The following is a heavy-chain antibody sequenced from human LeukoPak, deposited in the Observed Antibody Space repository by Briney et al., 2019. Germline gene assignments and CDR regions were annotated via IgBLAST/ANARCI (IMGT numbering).Heavy chain of an antibody. CDR2: IYYSGST. J-gene: IGHJ4*02. V-gene: IGHV4-39*01. CDR1: GGSISSSSYY. D-gene: IGHD6-13*01. CDR3: ARLSSSWLDY. Sequence: PSETLSLTCTVSGGSISSSSYYWGWIRQPPGKGLEWIGSIYYSGSTYYNPSLKSRVTISVDTSKNQFSLKLSSVTAADTAVYYCARLSSSWLDYWGQGTLVTVSS.